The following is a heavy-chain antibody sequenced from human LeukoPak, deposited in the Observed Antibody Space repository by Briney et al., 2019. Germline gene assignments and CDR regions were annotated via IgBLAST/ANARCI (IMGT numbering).Heavy chain of an antibody. J-gene: IGHJ5*02. CDR1: GGSISSSNW. CDR2: IYHSGST. Sequence: SETLSLTSAVSGGSISSSNWWSWVRQPPGKGLEWIGEIYHSGSTYYNPSLKSRVTISVDTSKNQFSLKLSSVTAADTAVYYCARGVLLWFGDRNWFDPWGQGTLVTVSS. V-gene: IGHV4-4*02. CDR3: ARGVLLWFGDRNWFDP. D-gene: IGHD3-10*01.